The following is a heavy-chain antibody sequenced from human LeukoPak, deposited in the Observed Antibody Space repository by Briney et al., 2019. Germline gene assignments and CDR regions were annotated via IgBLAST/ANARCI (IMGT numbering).Heavy chain of an antibody. CDR1: GYTFDSYA. D-gene: IGHD6-6*01. CDR3: ATRISSSSFDY. V-gene: IGHV1-3*01. Sequence: ASVKVSCKASGYTFDSYAMHWVRQAPGQRLEWMGWINAGNGNTKYSQKFQARVTITWDTPANTAYMELSSLRSEDTAVYYCATRISSSSFDYWGQGTLVTVSS. J-gene: IGHJ4*02. CDR2: INAGNGNT.